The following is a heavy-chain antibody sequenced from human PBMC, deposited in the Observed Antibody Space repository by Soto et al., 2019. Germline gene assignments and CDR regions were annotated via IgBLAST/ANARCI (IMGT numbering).Heavy chain of an antibody. J-gene: IGHJ6*02. D-gene: IGHD6-13*01. CDR1: GYTFTSYG. Sequence: ASVKVSCKASGYTFTSYGISWVRQAPGQGLEWMGWISAYNGNTNYAQKLQGRVTMTTDTSTSTGYMELRSLRSDDTAVYYCAREEGYSSSWYPRGPGGVYYYGMDVWGQGTTVTSP. V-gene: IGHV1-18*01. CDR2: ISAYNGNT. CDR3: AREEGYSSSWYPRGPGGVYYYGMDV.